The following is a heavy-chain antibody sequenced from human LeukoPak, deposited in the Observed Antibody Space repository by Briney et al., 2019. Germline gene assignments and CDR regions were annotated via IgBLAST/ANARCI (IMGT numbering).Heavy chain of an antibody. D-gene: IGHD3/OR15-3a*01. CDR1: GFTFSGHE. J-gene: IGHJ4*02. Sequence: PGGSLRLSCAVSGFTFSGHEMNWVRQAPGKGLEWVSYISSSSSYTNYGDSVKGRFTISRDNAKNSLDLQMNSLRAEDTAVYYCARVLDWRFDHWGQGTLVTVSS. CDR3: ARVLDWRFDH. CDR2: ISSSSSYT. V-gene: IGHV3-11*05.